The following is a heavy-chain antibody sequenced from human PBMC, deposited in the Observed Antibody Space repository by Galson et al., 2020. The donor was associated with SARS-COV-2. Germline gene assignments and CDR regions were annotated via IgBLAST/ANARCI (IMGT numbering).Heavy chain of an antibody. CDR1: GDSIGSRF. J-gene: IGHJ5*02. CDR2: VHDSGTT. Sequence: SETLSLTCTVSGDSIGSRFWSWIRQPPGKGLEWIGYVHDSGTTKSSPALRSRLTMSLDTARKQTSLILRSVTAADSGIYYCARHLGGFGDYGNWFDPWGQGTLVTVSS. CDR3: ARHLGGFGDYGNWFDP. V-gene: IGHV4-59*08. D-gene: IGHD4-17*01.